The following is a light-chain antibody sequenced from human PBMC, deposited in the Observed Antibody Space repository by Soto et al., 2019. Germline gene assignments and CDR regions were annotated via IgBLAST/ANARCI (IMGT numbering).Light chain of an antibody. CDR3: SSYAGSNNPVV. V-gene: IGLV2-8*01. Sequence: QSVLTQPPSASGSPGQSVTLSCTGTSSDVASYNFVYWYQHHPGKAPKVMIYEVNKRPSGVPDRFSGSKSGNTASLTVSGLQAEDEADYYCSSYAGSNNPVVFGGGTKLTVL. J-gene: IGLJ2*01. CDR1: SSDVASYNF. CDR2: EVN.